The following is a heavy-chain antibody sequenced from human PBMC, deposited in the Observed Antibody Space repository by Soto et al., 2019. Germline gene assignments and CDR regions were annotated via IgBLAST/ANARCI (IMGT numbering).Heavy chain of an antibody. CDR2: IYYSGSI. Sequence: SETLSLTCTVSGGSISSDNYHWTWIRQSPGKGLEWIGYIYYSGSIFYNPSFKSRVTISVDTSKNQFSLQLSSVTAADTAVYFCASEVDGGDRDYYGLDVWGQGTTVTVS. V-gene: IGHV4-30-4*08. CDR1: GGSISSDNYH. J-gene: IGHJ6*02. CDR3: ASEVDGGDRDYYGLDV.